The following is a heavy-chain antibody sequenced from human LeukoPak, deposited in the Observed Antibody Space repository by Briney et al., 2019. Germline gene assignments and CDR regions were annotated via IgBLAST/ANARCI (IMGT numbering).Heavy chain of an antibody. CDR1: GFTFSNYA. D-gene: IGHD5-12*01. CDR3: AKDQPYLSYGGYSCWDY. CDR2: VSGGGTST. J-gene: IGHJ4*02. Sequence: GGSLRLSCAASGFTFSNYAMSWVRQTPGKGLEWVSAVSGGGTSTYYADSVKGRFTISRDNTKNTPYLQMNSLRAEDTAVYYCAKDQPYLSYGGYSCWDYWGQGILVTVSS. V-gene: IGHV3-23*01.